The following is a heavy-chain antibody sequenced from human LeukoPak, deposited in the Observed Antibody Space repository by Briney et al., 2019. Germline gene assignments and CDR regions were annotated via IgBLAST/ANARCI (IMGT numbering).Heavy chain of an antibody. D-gene: IGHD4-17*01. CDR1: GGSFSGYY. Sequence: SETLSLTCAVYGGSFSGYYWSWIRQPPGKGLEWIGEINHSGSTNYNPSLKSRVTISVDTSKYHFSLKLSSVTAADTAVYYCASRLWGDYIADYWGQGTLVTVSS. CDR2: INHSGST. V-gene: IGHV4-34*01. CDR3: ASRLWGDYIADY. J-gene: IGHJ4*02.